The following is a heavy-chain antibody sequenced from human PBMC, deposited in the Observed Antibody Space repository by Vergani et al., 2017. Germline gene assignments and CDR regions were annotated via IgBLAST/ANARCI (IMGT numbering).Heavy chain of an antibody. V-gene: IGHV4-39*07. J-gene: IGHJ6*03. CDR3: ARVLGYDFWRLDYYYMDV. Sequence: QLQLQESGPGLVKPSETLSLTCTVSGGSISSSSYYWGWIRQPPGKGLEWIGSIYYSGSTYYNPSLKSRVTISVDTSKNQFSLKLSSVTAADTAVYYCARVLGYDFWRLDYYYMDVWGKGTTVTVSS. CDR1: GGSISSSSYY. CDR2: IYYSGST. D-gene: IGHD3-3*01.